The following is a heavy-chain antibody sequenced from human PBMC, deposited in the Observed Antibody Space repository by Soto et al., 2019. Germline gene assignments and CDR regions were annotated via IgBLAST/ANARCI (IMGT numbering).Heavy chain of an antibody. Sequence: GGSLRLSCAASGFTFSSYGMHWVRQAPGKGLEWVAVISYDGSNKYYADSVKGRFTISRDNSKNTLYLQMNSLRAEDTAVYYCAKYPEDFGVVIPTDYWGQGTLVTVSS. J-gene: IGHJ4*02. CDR2: ISYDGSNK. D-gene: IGHD3-3*01. V-gene: IGHV3-30*18. CDR1: GFTFSSYG. CDR3: AKYPEDFGVVIPTDY.